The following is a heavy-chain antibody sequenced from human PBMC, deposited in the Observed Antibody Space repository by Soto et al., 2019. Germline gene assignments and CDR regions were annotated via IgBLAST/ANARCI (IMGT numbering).Heavy chain of an antibody. CDR2: IKQDGSEK. V-gene: IGHV3-7*01. CDR3: ARVSEDSAMVYYYYYMGV. J-gene: IGHJ6*03. D-gene: IGHD5-18*01. CDR1: GFTFSSYW. Sequence: GGSLRLSCVASGFTFSSYWMSWVRQAPGKGLEWVANIKQDGSEKDYVDSVKGRFTISRDNAKNSLYLQMNSLRAEDTAVFYCARVSEDSAMVYYYYYMGVWGKGTTVTVSS.